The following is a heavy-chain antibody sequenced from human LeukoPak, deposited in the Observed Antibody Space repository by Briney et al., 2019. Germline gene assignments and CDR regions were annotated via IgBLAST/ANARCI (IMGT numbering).Heavy chain of an antibody. J-gene: IGHJ3*02. CDR1: GFTFSSHW. Sequence: GGSLRLSCAASGFTFSSHWMSWVRQAPGKGLKWMSNIKPDGSDKYYVNSVKGRLTISRDNSKNSLYLQMNNLRAEDTAVYYCARAVGATIFDAFDIWGQGTMVTVSS. CDR3: ARAVGATIFDAFDI. V-gene: IGHV3-7*01. CDR2: IKPDGSDK. D-gene: IGHD1-26*01.